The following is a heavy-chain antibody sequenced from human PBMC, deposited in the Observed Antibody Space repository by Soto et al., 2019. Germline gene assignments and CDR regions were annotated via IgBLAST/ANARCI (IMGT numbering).Heavy chain of an antibody. D-gene: IGHD2-2*01. V-gene: IGHV3-33*01. CDR1: GFTFSSYG. CDR3: ARESSSTSCLDY. J-gene: IGHJ4*02. CDR2: IKYDGSNK. Sequence: GGSLRLSCAASGFTFSSYGMHWVRQAPGKGLEWVAVIKYDGSNKYYADSVKGRFTISRDNSKNTLYLQMNSLRAEDTAVYYCARESSSTSCLDYWGQGTLVTVSS.